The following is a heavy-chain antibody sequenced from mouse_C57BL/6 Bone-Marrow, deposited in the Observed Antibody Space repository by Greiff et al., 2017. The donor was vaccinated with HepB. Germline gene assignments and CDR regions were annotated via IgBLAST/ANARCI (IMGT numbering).Heavy chain of an antibody. CDR1: GYTFTSYW. V-gene: IGHV1-72*01. Sequence: VKLQQPGAELVKPGASVKLSCKASGYTFTSYWMHWVKQRPGRGLEWIGRIDPNSGGTKYNEKFKSKATLTVDKPSSTAYMQLSSLTTEDSAVYAGARSHYYASGDGCGFAYWGQGTPVTVSA. D-gene: IGHD1-1*01. J-gene: IGHJ3*01. CDR3: ARSHYYASGDGCGFAY. CDR2: IDPNSGGT.